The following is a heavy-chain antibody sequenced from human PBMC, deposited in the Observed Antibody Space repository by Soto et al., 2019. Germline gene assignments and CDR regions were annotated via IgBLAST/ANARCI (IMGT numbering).Heavy chain of an antibody. CDR2: IYWDDDK. V-gene: IGHV2-5*02. Sequence: QITLKESGPTLVKPTQTLTLTCTLSGFSLSTSGVGVGWIRQPPGKALEWLALIYWDDDKRYSPFLKSRLTITKDTSNHQVVLTLTNMDPVDTATYYCALKGDGYRGFKYWGQGTLVTVSS. J-gene: IGHJ4*02. CDR1: GFSLSTSGVG. CDR3: ALKGDGYRGFKY. D-gene: IGHD5-12*01.